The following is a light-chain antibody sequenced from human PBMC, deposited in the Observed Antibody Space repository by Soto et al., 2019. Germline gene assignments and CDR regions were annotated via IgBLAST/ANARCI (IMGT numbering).Light chain of an antibody. CDR1: SSDVGGYNY. V-gene: IGLV2-14*01. J-gene: IGLJ1*01. Sequence: QSALTQPASVSGSPGQSITISCTGTSSDVGGYNYVSWYQQHPGKAPKVMIYDVNNRPSGVSNRFSGSKSGNTASLTISGLQAEDEADYCCSSYTSSSTLYVFGPGTKVTVL. CDR2: DVN. CDR3: SSYTSSSTLYV.